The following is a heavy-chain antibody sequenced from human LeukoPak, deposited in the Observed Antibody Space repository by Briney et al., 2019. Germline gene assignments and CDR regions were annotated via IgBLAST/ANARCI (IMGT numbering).Heavy chain of an antibody. J-gene: IGHJ4*02. V-gene: IGHV4-31*03. CDR1: GGSIISGGYY. CDR3: TAYYYDSSGYLDY. D-gene: IGHD3-22*01. Sequence: SQTLSLTCTVSGGSIISGGYYWSWIRPHPGKGLEWIGYIYYSGSTSYNPSLKSRVTISVDTSKNQFSLKLSSVTAADTAVYYCTAYYYDSSGYLDYWGQGTLVTVSS. CDR2: IYYSGST.